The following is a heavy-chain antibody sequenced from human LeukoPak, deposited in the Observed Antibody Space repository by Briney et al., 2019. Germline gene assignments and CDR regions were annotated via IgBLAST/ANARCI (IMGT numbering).Heavy chain of an antibody. CDR1: GFTFTDYS. CDR3: ARDGSGLYLYYYMDV. V-gene: IGHV3-21*06. Sequence: GGSLSLSCAPSGFTFTDYSMSWVRQAPGKGLEWVASISTVSTYTFYGDSVKGRFNISRDNAKNSLYLQMSYLTAEDTAVYYCARDGSGLYLYYYMDVWGKGTTIT. D-gene: IGHD6-25*01. CDR2: ISTVSTYT. J-gene: IGHJ6*03.